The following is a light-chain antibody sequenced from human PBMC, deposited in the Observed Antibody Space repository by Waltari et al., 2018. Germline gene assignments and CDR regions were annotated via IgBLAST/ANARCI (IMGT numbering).Light chain of an antibody. CDR2: DSS. CDR3: QQRNNWPPFT. V-gene: IGKV3-11*01. Sequence: ETVLTQSPATLSLSPGERATLSCRASQNIGNDLAWYQQRPGQALRLLIYDSSTRATGIPARCSGSGSGTDFTLTISSLEPEDVATYFCQQRNNWPPFTFGPGTILDIK. J-gene: IGKJ3*01. CDR1: QNIGND.